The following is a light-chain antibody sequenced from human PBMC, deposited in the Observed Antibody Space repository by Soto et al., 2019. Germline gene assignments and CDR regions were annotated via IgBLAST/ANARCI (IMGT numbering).Light chain of an antibody. CDR3: QQRSNWPRT. CDR1: QSVSSTY. CDR2: EAS. J-gene: IGKJ2*01. Sequence: EIVLTQSPATLSMSPGERATLSCRASQSVSSTYLAWYQQKPGQAPRLLIHEASNRATGIPARFSGGGSGTDFTLTISSLEPEDFAVYYCQQRSNWPRTFGQGTKVDIK. V-gene: IGKV3-11*01.